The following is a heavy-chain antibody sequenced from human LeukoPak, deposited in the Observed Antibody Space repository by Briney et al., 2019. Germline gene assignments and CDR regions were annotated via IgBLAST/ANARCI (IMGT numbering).Heavy chain of an antibody. Sequence: GASVKVSCKASGYTFTGYYMHWVRQAPGQGLEWMGWINPNSGGTNYAQKFQGRVTMTRDTSISTAYMELSRLRSDDTAVYYCARGEIAAEGRFDPWGQGTLVTVSS. CDR2: INPNSGGT. D-gene: IGHD6-13*01. CDR3: ARGEIAAEGRFDP. CDR1: GYTFTGYY. J-gene: IGHJ5*02. V-gene: IGHV1-2*02.